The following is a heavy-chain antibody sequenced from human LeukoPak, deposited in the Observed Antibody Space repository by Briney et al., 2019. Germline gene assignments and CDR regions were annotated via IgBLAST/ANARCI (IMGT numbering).Heavy chain of an antibody. D-gene: IGHD1-26*01. CDR1: GASISGSGYY. CDR3: AREGAGATRTFRRRYYMDV. J-gene: IGHJ6*03. CDR2: IYYTGNT. V-gene: IGHV4-39*07. Sequence: SETLSLTCAVSGASISGSGYYLGWIRQPPGKGLEWIGNIYYTGNTYYDASLHSRVTISVDTSKNQFSLKLSSVTAADTAVYYCAREGAGATRTFRRRYYMDVWGKGTTVTVSS.